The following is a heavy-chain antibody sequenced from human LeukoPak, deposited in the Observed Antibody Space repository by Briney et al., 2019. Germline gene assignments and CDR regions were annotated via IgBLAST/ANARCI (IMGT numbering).Heavy chain of an antibody. V-gene: IGHV4-59*01. D-gene: IGHD6-13*01. J-gene: IGHJ4*02. Sequence: PSETLSLTCTVFGGSISSYYWSWIRQPPGKGLEWIGYIYYSGSTNYNPSLKSRVTISVDTSKNQFSLKLSSVTAADTAVYYCARVYSSSWYDEDVGYYFDYWGQGTLVTVSS. CDR1: GGSISSYY. CDR3: ARVYSSSWYDEDVGYYFDY. CDR2: IYYSGST.